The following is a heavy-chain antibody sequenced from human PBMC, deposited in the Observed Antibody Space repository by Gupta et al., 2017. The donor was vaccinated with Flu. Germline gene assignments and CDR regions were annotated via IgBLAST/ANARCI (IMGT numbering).Heavy chain of an antibody. Sequence: QVELQASGPGLQKASETVAPSCTVSGGSIGSYYWSWIRQPPGKGPEWIGYIYYDGSTNYNPSLKSRVTISVDTSKKQFSLKLSSVTAADTAVYFCAGGGNYGSFDIWGQGTMVTVSS. CDR1: GGSIGSYY. D-gene: IGHD4-23*01. V-gene: IGHV4-59*01. J-gene: IGHJ3*02. CDR2: IYYDGST. CDR3: AGGGNYGSFDI.